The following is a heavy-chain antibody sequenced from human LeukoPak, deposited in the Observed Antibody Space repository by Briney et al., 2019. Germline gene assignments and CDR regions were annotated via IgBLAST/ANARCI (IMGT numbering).Heavy chain of an antibody. Sequence: GGSLTLSCAASRFTLSSYSMKWVRQAPGEGLEWVSSISSRGTYKYYTDSVKGRFTISRDNAKNSLFLQMNSLRAEDTAVYYCARTVCCSGGSCYSADYWGQGTLVTVSS. D-gene: IGHD2-15*01. CDR2: ISSRGTYK. V-gene: IGHV3-21*01. J-gene: IGHJ4*02. CDR3: ARTVCCSGGSCYSADY. CDR1: RFTLSSYS.